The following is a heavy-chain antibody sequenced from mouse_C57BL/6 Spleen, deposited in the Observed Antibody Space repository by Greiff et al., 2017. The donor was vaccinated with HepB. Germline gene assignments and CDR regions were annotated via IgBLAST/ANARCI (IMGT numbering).Heavy chain of an antibody. CDR2: IDPSDSYT. CDR1: GYTFTSYW. J-gene: IGHJ2*01. Sequence: VQLQQPGAELVKPGASVKLSCKASGYTFTSYWIQWVKQRPGQGLEWIGEIDPSDSYTNYNQKFKGKATLTVDTSSSTAYMQLSSLTSEDSAVYYCARGITTVADYWGQGTTLTVSS. CDR3: ARGITTVADY. V-gene: IGHV1-50*01. D-gene: IGHD1-1*01.